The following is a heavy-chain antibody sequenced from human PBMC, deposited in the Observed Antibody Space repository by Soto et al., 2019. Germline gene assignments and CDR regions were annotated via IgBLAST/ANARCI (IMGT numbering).Heavy chain of an antibody. V-gene: IGHV4-4*02. J-gene: IGHJ4*02. CDR1: SGPITSSNW. Sequence: SETLSLTCAVSSGPITSSNWWSWVRQPPGKGREWIGEIYHSGSTTYNPSLKSRVTISVDKSKNQFSLKLSSVTAADTAVYYCAKFPSGSSYFEYWGQGALVTVSS. CDR3: AKFPSGSSYFEY. D-gene: IGHD3-10*01. CDR2: IYHSGST.